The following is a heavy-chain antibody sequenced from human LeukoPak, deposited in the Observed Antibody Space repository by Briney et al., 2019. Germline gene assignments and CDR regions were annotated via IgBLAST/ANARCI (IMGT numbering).Heavy chain of an antibody. V-gene: IGHV1-2*02. J-gene: IGHJ6*02. CDR1: GYTFTSYG. D-gene: IGHD3-10*01. CDR3: ASYGSGSYYSYYYYYGMDV. CDR2: INPNSGGT. Sequence: EASVKVSCKASGYTFTSYGISWVRQAPGQGLEWMGWINPNSGGTNYAQKFQGRVTMTRDTSISTAYMELSRLRSDDTAVYYCASYGSGSYYSYYYYYGMDVWGQGTTVTVSS.